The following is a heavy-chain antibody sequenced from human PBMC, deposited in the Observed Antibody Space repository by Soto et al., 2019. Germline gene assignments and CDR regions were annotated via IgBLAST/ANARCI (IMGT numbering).Heavy chain of an antibody. D-gene: IGHD6-13*01. CDR3: AKAPSSSWSGPFDC. CDR1: GFTFSSYA. Sequence: GGSLRLSCTASGFTFSSYAMNWVRQAPGKGLEWVSTIGGSGVNTYYADSVKGRFTISRDNPKNTLYLQMSSLRGDDTAVYYCAKAPSSSWSGPFDCWGLGTLVTVSS. V-gene: IGHV3-23*01. CDR2: IGGSGVNT. J-gene: IGHJ4*02.